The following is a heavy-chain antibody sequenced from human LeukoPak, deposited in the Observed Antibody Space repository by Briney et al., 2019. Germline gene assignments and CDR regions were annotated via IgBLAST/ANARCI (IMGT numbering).Heavy chain of an antibody. D-gene: IGHD6-6*01. J-gene: IGHJ4*02. V-gene: IGHV1-8*02. CDR2: MNPNSGNT. CDR3: ARVLSSSADHLYYFDY. Sequence: ASVKVSCKASGYTFTNYGISWVRQAPGQGLEWMGWMNPNSGNTGYAQKFQGRVTMTRNTSISTAYMGPSSLRSEDTAVYYCARVLSSSADHLYYFDYWGQGTLVTVSS. CDR1: GYTFTNYG.